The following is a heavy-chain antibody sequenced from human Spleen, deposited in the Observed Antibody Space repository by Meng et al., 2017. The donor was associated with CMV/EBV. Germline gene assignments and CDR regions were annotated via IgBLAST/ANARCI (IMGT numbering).Heavy chain of an antibody. D-gene: IGHD3-16*02. CDR3: AREGVHDYVWGSYRYNYFDY. CDR2: IKQDGSEK. CDR1: GLTFSDYC. Sequence: GESLKISCAASGLTFSDYCMSWVRQAPGKGLEWVANIKQDGSEKYYVDSVKGRFTISRDNAKNSLYLQMSSLRAEDTAVYYCAREGVHDYVWGSYRYNYFDYWGQGTLVTVSS. J-gene: IGHJ4*02. V-gene: IGHV3-7*03.